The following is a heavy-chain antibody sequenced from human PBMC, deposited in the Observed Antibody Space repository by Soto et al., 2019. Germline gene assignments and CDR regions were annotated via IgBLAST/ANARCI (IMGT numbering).Heavy chain of an antibody. Sequence: GPGPPSETLSLTCTVSGASISGYYWSWIRKSAGKGLEWIGRIYATGTTDYNPSLKSRVMMSLDTSKKQFSLKLRSVTAADTAVYYCVRDGTKTLRDWFDPWGQGISVTVSS. D-gene: IGHD1-1*01. CDR1: GASISGYY. J-gene: IGHJ5*02. V-gene: IGHV4-4*07. CDR2: IYATGTT. CDR3: VRDGTKTLRDWFDP.